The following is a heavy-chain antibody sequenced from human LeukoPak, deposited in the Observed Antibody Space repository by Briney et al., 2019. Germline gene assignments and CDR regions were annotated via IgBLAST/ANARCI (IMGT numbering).Heavy chain of an antibody. CDR3: ARELDSNWFDP. D-gene: IGHD3/OR15-3a*01. CDR1: GFTFSSYS. J-gene: IGHJ5*02. Sequence: GGSLRLSCAASGFTFSSYSMNWVRQAPGRGLEWVSSVSSTGSYVYYADSVKGQFTISRDNAKNSLYLQMNSLRAEDTAVYYCARELDSNWFDPWGQGTLVTVSS. CDR2: VSSTGSYV. V-gene: IGHV3-21*01.